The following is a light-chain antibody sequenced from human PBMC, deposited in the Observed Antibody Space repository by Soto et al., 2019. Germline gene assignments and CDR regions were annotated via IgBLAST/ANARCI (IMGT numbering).Light chain of an antibody. V-gene: IGKV1-39*01. CDR3: RQCYSTPVT. Sequence: DIQMTQYPSSLSASVGDRVTITCRASQSISTYLNWYQQKPGKAPKLLIYAASSLQSGVSSRLSGSGSGTDFTLTISTLQPEDFATYYGRQCYSTPVTFGGGTKVEIK. J-gene: IGKJ4*01. CDR1: QSISTY. CDR2: AAS.